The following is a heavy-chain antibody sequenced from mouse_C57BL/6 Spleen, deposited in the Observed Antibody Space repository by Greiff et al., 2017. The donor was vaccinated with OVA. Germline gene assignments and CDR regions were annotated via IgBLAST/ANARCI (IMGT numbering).Heavy chain of an antibody. V-gene: IGHV1-81*01. D-gene: IGHD2-4*01. J-gene: IGHJ2*01. CDR1: GYTFTSYG. CDR3: ARVYYDYDGYFDY. CDR2: IYPRSGNT. Sequence: VQLQQSGAELARPGASVKLSCRASGYTFTSYGISWVKQRTGQGLEWIGEIYPRSGNTYYNEKFKGKATLTADKSSSTAYMELRSLTSEDSAVYFCARVYYDYDGYFDYWGQGTTLTVSS.